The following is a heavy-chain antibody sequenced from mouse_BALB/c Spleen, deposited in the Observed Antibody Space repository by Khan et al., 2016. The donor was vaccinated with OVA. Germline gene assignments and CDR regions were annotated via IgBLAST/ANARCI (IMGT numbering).Heavy chain of an antibody. J-gene: IGHJ2*01. CDR3: AKGEAFYYFDY. D-gene: IGHD3-2*02. Sequence: VQLQESGAELARPGASVKLSCKTSGYIFTSYWIHWVKQRSGQGLEWIARIYPGTDNSYYNEKLKDKATLTADKSSSTAYMQLSSLKSEDSAVYFCAKGEAFYYFDYWGQGTTLTVSS. CDR2: IYPGTDNS. V-gene: IGHV1-76*01. CDR1: GYIFTSYW.